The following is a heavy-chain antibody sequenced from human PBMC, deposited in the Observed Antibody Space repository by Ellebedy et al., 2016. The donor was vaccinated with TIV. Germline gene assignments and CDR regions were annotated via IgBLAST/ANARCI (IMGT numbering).Heavy chain of an antibody. D-gene: IGHD3-16*01. V-gene: IGHV3-7*01. CDR3: ARDGGGVFDY. Sequence: GESLEISCGASGFTFRSYAMSWVRQAPGKGLEWVANIKLDGSDKYYQDSVKGRFTISRDNAKNSLYLQMNSLRAEDTAVYYCARDGGGVFDYWGQGALVTVSS. CDR2: IKLDGSDK. J-gene: IGHJ4*02. CDR1: GFTFRSYA.